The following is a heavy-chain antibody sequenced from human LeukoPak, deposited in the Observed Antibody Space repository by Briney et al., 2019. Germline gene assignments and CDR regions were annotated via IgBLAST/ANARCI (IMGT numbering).Heavy chain of an antibody. CDR2: ISAYNGNT. Sequence: ASVKVSCKASGYTFTSYGISWVRQAPGQGLEWMGWISAYNGNTNYAQKLQGRVTMTTDTSTSTAYMELRSLRSDDTAVYYCARVGTNWGLPDDAFDIWGQGTMVTVSS. J-gene: IGHJ3*02. CDR3: ARVGTNWGLPDDAFDI. CDR1: GYTFTSYG. V-gene: IGHV1-18*01. D-gene: IGHD7-27*01.